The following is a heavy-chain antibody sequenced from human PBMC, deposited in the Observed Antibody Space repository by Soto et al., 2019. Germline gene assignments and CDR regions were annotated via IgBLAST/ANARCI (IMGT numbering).Heavy chain of an antibody. CDR3: ARTTYYYDSSGSGTYYYYYYGMDV. Sequence: SVQVSCKASGGTFRSYAISWVRQAPGQGLEWMGGIIPIFGTANYAQKFQGRVTITADESTSTAYMELSSLRSEDTAVYYCARTTYYYDSSGSGTYYYYYYGMDVWGQGTTVTVSS. CDR1: GGTFRSYA. V-gene: IGHV1-69*13. CDR2: IIPIFGTA. J-gene: IGHJ6*02. D-gene: IGHD3-22*01.